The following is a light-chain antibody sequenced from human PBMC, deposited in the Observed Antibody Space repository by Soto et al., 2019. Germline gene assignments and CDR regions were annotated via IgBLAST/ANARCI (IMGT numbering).Light chain of an antibody. CDR2: GAS. V-gene: IGKV3-20*01. CDR1: QSAGNF. CDR3: QQYGSSGT. Sequence: IVMTQSPATLSVSPGERASLSCRASQSAGNFLAWYQQKPGQAPRLLIYGASNRATGIPDRFSGSGSGTDFTLTISRLEPEDFAVYYCQQYGSSGTFGQGTKVDIK. J-gene: IGKJ1*01.